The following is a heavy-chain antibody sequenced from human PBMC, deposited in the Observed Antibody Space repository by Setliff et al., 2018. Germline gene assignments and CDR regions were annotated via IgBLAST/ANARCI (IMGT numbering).Heavy chain of an antibody. Sequence: ASVKVSCKSSGFTFTDYGITWVRQVPGQGLEWMGWINNYNFNTQYAQKFQGRVTVTTDTSTTTAYTELRSLRADDTAVYYCARINFYVSSGYYYAPELWGQGTTVTV. D-gene: IGHD3-22*01. V-gene: IGHV1-18*01. CDR2: INNYNFNT. J-gene: IGHJ4*02. CDR1: GFTFTDYG. CDR3: ARINFYVSSGYYYAPEL.